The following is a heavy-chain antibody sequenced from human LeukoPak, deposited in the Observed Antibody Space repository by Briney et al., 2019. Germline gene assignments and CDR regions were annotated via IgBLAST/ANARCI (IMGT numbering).Heavy chain of an antibody. J-gene: IGHJ5*02. CDR1: GFTFTTYW. D-gene: IGHD2/OR15-2a*01. V-gene: IGHV3-7*01. CDR2: IKQDGREK. CDR3: ARGRMSFDP. Sequence: PGGSLRLSCAASGFTFTTYWMSWVRQAPGKGLEWVANIKQDGREKYYVDSVEGRFTISRDNAKNSLYLQMNSLRVEDTAVYFCARGRMSFDPWGQGTLVTVSS.